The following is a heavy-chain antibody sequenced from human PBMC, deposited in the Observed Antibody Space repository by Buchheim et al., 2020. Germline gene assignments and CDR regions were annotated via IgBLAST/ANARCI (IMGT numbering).Heavy chain of an antibody. CDR3: ARSWVPGRFDS. D-gene: IGHD6-13*01. CDR2: IYTSDSDA. V-gene: IGHV5-51*01. CDR1: GYSFNNYW. Sequence: EVQLVQSGAEVKKAGESLRISCETSGYSFNNYWIGWLRQLPGKGPEWMGLIYTSDSDARYSLSFEGQIAMSVDKPIQTAYPHLSALKASDSAMYYCARSWVPGRFDSWGQGTL. J-gene: IGHJ4*02.